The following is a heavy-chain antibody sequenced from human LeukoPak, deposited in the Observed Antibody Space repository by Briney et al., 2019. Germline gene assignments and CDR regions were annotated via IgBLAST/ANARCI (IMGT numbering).Heavy chain of an antibody. V-gene: IGHV3-23*01. CDR3: ATNYYDSSRAASDY. D-gene: IGHD3-22*01. CDR1: GITFSNYA. J-gene: IGHJ4*02. Sequence: PGGSLRLSRAASGITFSNYAMNWVRRAPGKGLEWVSTISGSGGSAYYVDSVKGRFTISRDNSRNTLYLQMNSLRAEDTAVYYCATNYYDSSRAASDYWGQGTLVTVSS. CDR2: ISGSGGSA.